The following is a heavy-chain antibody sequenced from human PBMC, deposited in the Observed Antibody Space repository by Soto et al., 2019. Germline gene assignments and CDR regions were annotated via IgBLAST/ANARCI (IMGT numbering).Heavy chain of an antibody. CDR2: ISGSGGST. CDR3: AKVRRGYSYGYLSYYYGMDV. V-gene: IGHV3-23*01. J-gene: IGHJ6*02. CDR1: GFTFSSYA. Sequence: GGSLRLSCAASGFTFSSYAMSWVRQAPGKGLEWVSAISGSGGSTYYADSVKGRFTISRDNSKNTLYLQMNSLRAEDTAVYYCAKVRRGYSYGYLSYYYGMDVWCQGTTVTVSS. D-gene: IGHD5-18*01.